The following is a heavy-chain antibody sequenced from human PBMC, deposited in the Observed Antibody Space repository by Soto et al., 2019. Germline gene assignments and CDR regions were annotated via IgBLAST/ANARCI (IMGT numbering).Heavy chain of an antibody. J-gene: IGHJ6*02. CDR2: IFPGDSDT. Sequence: HWESLKISCKTSGYNFAGYWIGWVRQMPGKGLEWLGIIFPGDSDTKYSPSFQGQVIISADKSIRTAYLQWSSLKASDTAIYYCARQSGMDVWGQGTTVTVSS. V-gene: IGHV5-51*01. D-gene: IGHD5-12*01. CDR1: GYNFAGYW. CDR3: ARQSGMDV.